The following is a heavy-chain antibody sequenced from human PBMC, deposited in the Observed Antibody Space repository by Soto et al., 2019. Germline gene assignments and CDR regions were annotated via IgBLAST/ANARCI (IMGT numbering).Heavy chain of an antibody. CDR2: IYWDADK. V-gene: IGHV2-5*02. CDR3: AHRRHSSINCYFDY. CDR1: GFSRSTSGVG. Sequence: QITLKESGPTLVKPTQTLTLTCTFSGFSRSTSGVGVCWLRQPPGKALEWLALIYWDADKRDSPSLMSRLTITKDTSKNRVVLTMTNMDPVDTATYYCAHRRHSSINCYFDYWGQGTLVTVSS. D-gene: IGHD2-2*01. J-gene: IGHJ4*02.